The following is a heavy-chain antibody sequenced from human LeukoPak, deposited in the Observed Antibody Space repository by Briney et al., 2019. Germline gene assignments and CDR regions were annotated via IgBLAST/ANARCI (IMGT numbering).Heavy chain of an antibody. CDR2: ISAYNGNT. CDR3: ARDGKIVGATIQPHKDYYYYYMDV. Sequence: GASVKVSCKASGYTFTSYGISWVRQAPGQGLEWMGWISAYNGNTNYAQKFQGRVTITADKSTSTAYMELSSLRSEDTAVYYCARDGKIVGATIQPHKDYYYYYMDVWGKGTTVTVSS. CDR1: GYTFTSYG. D-gene: IGHD1-26*01. J-gene: IGHJ6*03. V-gene: IGHV1-18*01.